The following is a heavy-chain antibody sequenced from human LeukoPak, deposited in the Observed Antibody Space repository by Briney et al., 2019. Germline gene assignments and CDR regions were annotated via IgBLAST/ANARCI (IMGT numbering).Heavy chain of an antibody. Sequence: GGSLRLSCAASGFTFSSYAMSWVRQAPGQGLEWVSAISGSGGSTYYADSVKGRFTISRDNSKNTLYLQMNSLRAEDTAVYYCAKPHYGSGSPLYFDYWGQGTLVTVSS. V-gene: IGHV3-23*01. J-gene: IGHJ4*02. D-gene: IGHD3-10*01. CDR3: AKPHYGSGSPLYFDY. CDR2: ISGSGGST. CDR1: GFTFSSYA.